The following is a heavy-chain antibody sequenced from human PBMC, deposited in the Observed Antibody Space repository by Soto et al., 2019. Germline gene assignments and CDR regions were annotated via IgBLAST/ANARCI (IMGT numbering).Heavy chain of an antibody. CDR2: MNPNSGNT. J-gene: IGHJ6*02. CDR3: ARGCSSPSCYPIGFGDYYYGMDV. Sequence: QVQLVQSGAEVKKPGASVKVSCKASGYTFTSYDINWVRQATGQGLEWMGWMNPNSGNTGYEQKFQGRVTMTRNTSVSTAYMELSSLRSEDTAVYYCARGCSSPSCYPIGFGDYYYGMDVWGQGTTVTVSS. CDR1: GYTFTSYD. V-gene: IGHV1-8*01. D-gene: IGHD2-2*01.